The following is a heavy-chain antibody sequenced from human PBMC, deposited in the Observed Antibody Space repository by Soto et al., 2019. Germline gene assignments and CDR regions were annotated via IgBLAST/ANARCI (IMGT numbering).Heavy chain of an antibody. CDR1: GFTFSRYG. CDR2: IWYDGSNK. V-gene: IGHV3-33*01. Sequence: QVQVVESGGGVVQAGRSLRLSCEVSGFTFSRYGMHWVRQAPGKGLEWVAFIWYDGSNKNYGDSVKGRFTVSRDDLKNTVSLQMKSLRAEHTAVYYCARDIEVVDIVSTIVNHYSFSGMDVWGQGTTVTVSS. D-gene: IGHD5-12*01. CDR3: ARDIEVVDIVSTIVNHYSFSGMDV. J-gene: IGHJ6*02.